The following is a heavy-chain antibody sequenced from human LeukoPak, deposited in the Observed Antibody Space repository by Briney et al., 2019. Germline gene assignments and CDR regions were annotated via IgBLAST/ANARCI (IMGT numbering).Heavy chain of an antibody. CDR3: AELGITMIGGV. CDR2: ISYDGSNK. CDR1: GFTFSSYA. D-gene: IGHD3-10*02. J-gene: IGHJ6*04. Sequence: GRSLRLSCLASGFTFSSYAVHWVRQAPGKGLEWVAVISYDGSNKYYADSVKGRFTISRDNAKNSLYLQMNSLRAEDTAVYYCAELGITMIGGVWGKGTTVTISS. V-gene: IGHV3-30*04.